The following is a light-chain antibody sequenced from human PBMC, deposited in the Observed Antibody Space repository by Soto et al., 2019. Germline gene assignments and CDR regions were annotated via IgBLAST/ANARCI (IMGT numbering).Light chain of an antibody. J-gene: IGKJ5*01. CDR3: MQATHWPIT. CDR2: KVS. V-gene: IGKV2-30*01. CDR1: PSLVYSDGIAY. Sequence: DVVMTQSPLSLPVPLGQPASISCRSNPSLVYSDGIAYFSWFQQRPGRSPRRXSYKVSNRDSGVPARFRGSGSGTDFALKISRVEADDVGVYYCMQATHWPITFGQGTRLEIK.